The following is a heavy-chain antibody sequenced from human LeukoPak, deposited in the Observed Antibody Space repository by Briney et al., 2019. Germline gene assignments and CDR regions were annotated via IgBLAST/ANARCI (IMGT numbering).Heavy chain of an antibody. D-gene: IGHD3-10*01. CDR3: TATMVRGVNSFYYFDY. V-gene: IGHV3-15*01. CDR1: GFTFSNAW. J-gene: IGHJ4*02. CDR2: IKSKTDGGTT. Sequence: AGGSLRLSCAASGFTFSNAWMSWVREAPGKGLEWVGRIKSKTDGGTTDYAAPVNGRFTISRDDSKNTLYLQMNSLKTEDTAVYYCTATMVRGVNSFYYFDYWGQGTLVTVSS.